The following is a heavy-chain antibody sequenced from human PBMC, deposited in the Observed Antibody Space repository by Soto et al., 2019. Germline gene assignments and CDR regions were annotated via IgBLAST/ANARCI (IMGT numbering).Heavy chain of an antibody. CDR1: GYTFTGYY. J-gene: IGHJ4*02. D-gene: IGHD5-12*01. V-gene: IGHV1-2*04. Sequence: ASVKVSCKASGYTFTGYYMHWVRQAPGQGLEWMGWINPNSGGTNYAQKFQGWVTMTRDTSISTACMELSRLRSDDTAVYYCARSVATIGFDYWGQGTLVTVSS. CDR3: ARSVATIGFDY. CDR2: INPNSGGT.